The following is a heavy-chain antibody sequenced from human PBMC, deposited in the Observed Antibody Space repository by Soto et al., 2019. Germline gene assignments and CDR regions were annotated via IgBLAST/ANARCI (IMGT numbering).Heavy chain of an antibody. V-gene: IGHV4-31*03. CDR3: ARVNDAGRTSYFFDY. CDR2: ISYSGTT. J-gene: IGHJ4*02. Sequence: QVQLLASGPGLVKPSQALSLTCTVSRGSISSGAYYWSWIRQHPGKGLEWIGYISYSGTTYYSPSLKIRITISVDTSKNQFSLRLTSVTAADTAVYYCARVNDAGRTSYFFDYWGQGTLVTVSS. D-gene: IGHD6-13*01. CDR1: RGSISSGAYY.